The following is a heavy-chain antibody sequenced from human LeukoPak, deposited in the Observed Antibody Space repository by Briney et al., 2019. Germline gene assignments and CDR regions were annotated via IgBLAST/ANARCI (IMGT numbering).Heavy chain of an antibody. Sequence: GGSLRLSCAASGFTFSGYAMSWVCQAPGKGLEWVSAISGSGGSTYYADSVKGRFTISRDNSKNTLYLQMNSLRAEDTAVYYCAKDLITMIVVVIPQAFDIWGQGTMVTVSS. CDR3: AKDLITMIVVVIPQAFDI. CDR1: GFTFSGYA. CDR2: ISGSGGST. D-gene: IGHD3-22*01. V-gene: IGHV3-23*01. J-gene: IGHJ3*02.